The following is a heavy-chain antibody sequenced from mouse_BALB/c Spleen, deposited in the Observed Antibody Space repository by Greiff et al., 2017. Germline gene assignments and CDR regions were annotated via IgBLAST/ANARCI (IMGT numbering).Heavy chain of an antibody. CDR2: INSNGGST. V-gene: IGHV5-6-3*01. D-gene: IGHD2-1*01. CDR3: ARDGNYAWFAY. CDR1: GFTFSSYG. J-gene: IGHJ3*01. Sequence: EVHLVESGGGLVQPGGSLKLSCAASGFTFSSYGMSWVRQTPDKRLELVATINSNGGSTYYPDSVKGRFTISRDNAKNTLYLQMSSLKSEDTAMYYCARDGNYAWFAYWGQGTLVTVSA.